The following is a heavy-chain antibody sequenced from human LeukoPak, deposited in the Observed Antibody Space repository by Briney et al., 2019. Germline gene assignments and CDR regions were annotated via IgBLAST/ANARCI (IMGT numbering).Heavy chain of an antibody. CDR1: GYSFTSYW. J-gene: IGHJ6*02. V-gene: IGHV5-51*01. D-gene: IGHD3-16*02. CDR2: IYPGDSDT. CDR3: ARRPSLGRNYYYYGMDV. Sequence: HGESLKISCKGSGYSFTSYWIGWVRQMPRKGLEWMGIIYPGDSDTRYSPSFQGQVTISADKSISTAYLQWSSLKASDTAMYYCARRPSLGRNYYYYGMDVWGQGTTVTVSS.